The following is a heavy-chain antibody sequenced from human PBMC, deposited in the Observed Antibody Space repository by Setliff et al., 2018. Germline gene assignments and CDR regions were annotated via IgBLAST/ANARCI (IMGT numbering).Heavy chain of an antibody. CDR3: VKQYYYDFSLALDF. D-gene: IGHD3-22*01. V-gene: IGHV3-30*02. J-gene: IGHJ3*01. Sequence: GGSLRLSCAASGFAFSSYGMHWVRQAPGKGLEWVAFIRYDGGNINYAEFVKGRFTISRDNSKNTLFLQMNSLRPEDTAVYFCVKQYYYDFSLALDFWGQGTMVTV. CDR2: IRYDGGNI. CDR1: GFAFSSYG.